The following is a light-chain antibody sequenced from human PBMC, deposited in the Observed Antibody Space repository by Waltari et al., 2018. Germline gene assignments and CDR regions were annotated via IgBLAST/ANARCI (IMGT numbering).Light chain of an antibody. J-gene: IGKJ3*01. CDR2: DAS. CDR3: QQSANLPFT. CDR1: QDISNS. V-gene: IGKV1-33*01. Sequence: DIQMTQSPSSLSESVGDRVTITFLASQDISNSLNWYQQKPGKAPQLLIYDASNLEAGVPSRFIGSGSGTSFAFTIASLQPEDIATYYCQQSANLPFTFGPGTKVGIK.